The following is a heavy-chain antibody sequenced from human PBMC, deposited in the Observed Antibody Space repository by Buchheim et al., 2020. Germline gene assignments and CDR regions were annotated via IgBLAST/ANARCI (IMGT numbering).Heavy chain of an antibody. J-gene: IGHJ5*02. V-gene: IGHV1-46*01. CDR3: ARRSNCGGDCYTPWFDP. CDR1: GYTFTSYY. Sequence: QVQLVQSGAEVKKPGASVKVSCKASGYTFTSYYMHWVRQAPGQGLEGMGIINPSGGSTSYAQKFQGRVTMTRDTSTSTVYMELSSLRSEDTAVYYCARRSNCGGDCYTPWFDPWGQGTL. D-gene: IGHD2-21*02. CDR2: INPSGGST.